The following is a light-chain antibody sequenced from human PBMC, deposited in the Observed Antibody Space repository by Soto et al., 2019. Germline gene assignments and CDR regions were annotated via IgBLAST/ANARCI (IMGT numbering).Light chain of an antibody. CDR2: LGF. J-gene: IGKJ2*01. CDR1: QRLLYSNGNNF. CDR3: MQALQTPYT. Sequence: EIVMTQSPPSLTVTPGEPASISCRSSQRLLYSNGNNFLDWYLQKPGQSPQLLIYLGFNRASGVPDRVSGSGAGTDFTMKISRVEAEDVGVYYCMQALQTPYTFGQGTKLEIK. V-gene: IGKV2-28*01.